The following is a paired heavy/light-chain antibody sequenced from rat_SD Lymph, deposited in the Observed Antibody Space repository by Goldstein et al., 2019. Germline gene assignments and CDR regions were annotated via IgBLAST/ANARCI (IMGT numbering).Heavy chain of an antibody. CDR3: ARHGDYGRYSYYYVMDA. CDR1: GFTFSNYG. D-gene: IGHD1-7*01. CDR2: ISSSSSYI. V-gene: IGHV5-34*01. Sequence: EVQLVESGGGLVQPGRSLKLSCLASGFTFSNYGMNWIRQAPGKGLEWVASISSSSSYIYYADTVKGRFTISRDNAKNTLYLQMTSLRSEDTALYYCARHGDYGRYSYYYVMDAWGQGASVTVSS. J-gene: IGHJ4*01.
Light chain of an antibody. Sequence: DIQMTQSPASLSASLEEIVTITCQASQDIGNWLAWYQQKPGKSPQLLIYGATSLADGVPSRFSGSRSGTQYSLKISRLQVEDPGIYYCLQGYSAPFTFGSGTKLEIK. CDR1: QDIGNW. CDR2: GAT. V-gene: IGKV12S17*01. CDR3: LQGYSAPFT. J-gene: IGKJ4*01.